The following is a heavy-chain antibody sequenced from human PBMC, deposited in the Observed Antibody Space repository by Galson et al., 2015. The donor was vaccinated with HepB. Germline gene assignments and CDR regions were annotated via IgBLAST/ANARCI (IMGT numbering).Heavy chain of an antibody. CDR1: GFTFDDYA. CDR2: ISWNSGSI. V-gene: IGHV3-9*01. CDR3: AKDTNYDSSGPFDY. J-gene: IGHJ4*02. D-gene: IGHD3-22*01. Sequence: SLRLSCAASGFTFDDYAMHWVRQAPGKGLEWVSGISWNSGSIGYADSVKGRFTISRDNAKNSLYLQMNSLRAEDTALYYCAKDTNYDSSGPFDYWGQGTLVTVSS.